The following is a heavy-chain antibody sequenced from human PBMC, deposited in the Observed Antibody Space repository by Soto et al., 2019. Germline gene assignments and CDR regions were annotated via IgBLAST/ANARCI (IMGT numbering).Heavy chain of an antibody. CDR2: ISSSSSTI. CDR3: AREVRFLEWFPYGMDV. Sequence: EVQLVESGGGLVQPGGSLRLSCAASGFTFSSYSMNWVRQAPGKGLEWVSYISSSSSTIYYADSVKGRFTISRDNAKNSLYLQMNSLRDEDTAVYYCAREVRFLEWFPYGMDVWGQGTTVTVSS. J-gene: IGHJ6*02. V-gene: IGHV3-48*02. CDR1: GFTFSSYS. D-gene: IGHD3-3*01.